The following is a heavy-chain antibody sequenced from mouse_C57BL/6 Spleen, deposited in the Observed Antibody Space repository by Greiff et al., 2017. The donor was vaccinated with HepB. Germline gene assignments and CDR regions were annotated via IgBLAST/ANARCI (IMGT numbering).Heavy chain of an antibody. CDR1: GFNIKDYY. Sequence: VQLQQSGAELVKPGASVKLSCTASGFNIKDYYMHWVKQRTEQGLEWIGRIDPEDGETKYAPTFQGKATITADTSSNTAYLQLSSLTSEDTAVYYCARSDYYGSSPFDYWGQGTTLTVSS. CDR2: IDPEDGET. D-gene: IGHD1-1*01. J-gene: IGHJ2*01. V-gene: IGHV14-2*01. CDR3: ARSDYYGSSPFDY.